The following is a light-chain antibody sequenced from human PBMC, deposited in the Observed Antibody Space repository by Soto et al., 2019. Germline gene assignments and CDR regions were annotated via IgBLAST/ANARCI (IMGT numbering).Light chain of an antibody. CDR3: CSYTSSNTVV. CDR1: SSDIGAYKY. J-gene: IGLJ3*02. V-gene: IGLV2-14*01. Sequence: QSALTQPASVSGSPGQSITISCTGTSSDIGAYKYVAWYQRQSGQAPKLMTYEVNNRPSGVSNRFSGSKSGNTASLTIAGLQAEDEADYYCCSYTSSNTVVFGGGTKVTVL. CDR2: EVN.